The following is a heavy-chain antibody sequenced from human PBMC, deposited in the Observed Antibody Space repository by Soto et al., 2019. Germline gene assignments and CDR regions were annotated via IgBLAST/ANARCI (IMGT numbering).Heavy chain of an antibody. Sequence: PEESPKISCKGSGYSFTSYWIGWVRQMPGKGLEWMGIIYPGDSDTRYSPSFQGHVTISADKSISTAYLQWSSLKASDTAMYYCARQGENDSSGYYRTDAFDIWGQGTMVTVSS. J-gene: IGHJ3*02. D-gene: IGHD3-22*01. V-gene: IGHV5-51*01. CDR2: IYPGDSDT. CDR3: ARQGENDSSGYYRTDAFDI. CDR1: GYSFTSYW.